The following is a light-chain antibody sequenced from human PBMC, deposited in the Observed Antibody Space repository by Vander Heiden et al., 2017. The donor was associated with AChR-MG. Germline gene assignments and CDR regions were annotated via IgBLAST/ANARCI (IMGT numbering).Light chain of an antibody. J-gene: IGLJ3*02. CDR1: RSDIGTNT. V-gene: IGLV1-44*01. CDR2: KTD. Sequence: QSVLTPPPSTSGTPGQRVTISCSGSRSDIGTNTVNWYQQLPGAAPRLLIYKTDQRPSGVPDRFSGTKSDTSASLAISELQSDDEADYYCAAWDDGLSVWVFGGGTKVTVL. CDR3: AAWDDGLSVWV.